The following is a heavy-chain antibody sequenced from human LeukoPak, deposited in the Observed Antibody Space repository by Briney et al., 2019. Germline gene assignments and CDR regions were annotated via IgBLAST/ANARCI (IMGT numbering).Heavy chain of an antibody. J-gene: IGHJ6*03. V-gene: IGHV3-48*03. CDR3: ARESQIYYYYYYMDV. Sequence: PPGGSLRLSCAASGFTFSSYEMNWVRQAPGKGLEWVSYISSSSSTIYYADSVKGRFTISRDNAKNSLYLQMNSLRAEDTAVYYCARESQIYYYYYYMDVWGKGTTVTVSS. CDR1: GFTFSSYE. CDR2: ISSSSSTI.